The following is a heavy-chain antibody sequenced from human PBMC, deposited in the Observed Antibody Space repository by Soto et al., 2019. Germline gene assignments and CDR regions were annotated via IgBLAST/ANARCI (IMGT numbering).Heavy chain of an antibody. Sequence: GGSLRLSCVASGFTFSSYWMSWVRQAPGKGLEWVANIKQDGSEKYYVDSVKGRFTISRDNAKNSLYLQMNSLRAEDTAVYYCARDKVNSYDFWSGFYYMDVWGKGTTVTVSS. CDR2: IKQDGSEK. V-gene: IGHV3-7*01. CDR3: ARDKVNSYDFWSGFYYMDV. CDR1: GFTFSSYW. D-gene: IGHD3-3*01. J-gene: IGHJ6*03.